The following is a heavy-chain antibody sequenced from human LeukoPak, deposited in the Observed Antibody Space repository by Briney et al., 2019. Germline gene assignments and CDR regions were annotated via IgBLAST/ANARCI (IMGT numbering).Heavy chain of an antibody. J-gene: IGHJ3*02. V-gene: IGHV1-69*05. D-gene: IGHD3-10*01. Sequence: SVKVSCKASGGTFSSYAISWVRQAPGQGLEWMGGIIPIFGTAKYAQKFQGRVTITTDESTSTAYMELSSLRSEDTAVYYCARGGCGSGSYFYAFDIWGQGTMVTVSS. CDR3: ARGGCGSGSYFYAFDI. CDR2: IIPIFGTA. CDR1: GGTFSSYA.